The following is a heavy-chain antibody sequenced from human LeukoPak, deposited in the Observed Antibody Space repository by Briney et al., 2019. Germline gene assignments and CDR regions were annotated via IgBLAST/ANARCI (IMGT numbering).Heavy chain of an antibody. Sequence: SETLSLTCAVYGGSFSGYYWSWIRQPPGKGLEWIGSIYYSGSTYYNASLKSRVTISVDTSKNQFSLRLSSVTAADTAVYYCARGGDSKHLVNWGQGTLVTVSS. CDR2: IYYSGST. V-gene: IGHV4-34*01. CDR3: ARGGDSKHLVN. J-gene: IGHJ4*02. D-gene: IGHD3-3*02. CDR1: GGSFSGYY.